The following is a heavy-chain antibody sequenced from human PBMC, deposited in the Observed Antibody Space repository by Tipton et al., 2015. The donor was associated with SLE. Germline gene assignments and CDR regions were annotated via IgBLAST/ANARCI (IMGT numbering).Heavy chain of an antibody. V-gene: IGHV4-59*08. Sequence: LRLSCTVSGGSISSYYWSWIRQPPGKGLEWIGYIYYSGRTNYNPSLKSRVTISVDTSKNQFSLKLSSVTAADTAVYYCARQGVSVVPAAMPVFDYWGQGTLVTVSS. J-gene: IGHJ4*02. CDR1: GGSISSYY. D-gene: IGHD2-2*01. CDR3: ARQGVSVVPAAMPVFDY. CDR2: IYYSGRT.